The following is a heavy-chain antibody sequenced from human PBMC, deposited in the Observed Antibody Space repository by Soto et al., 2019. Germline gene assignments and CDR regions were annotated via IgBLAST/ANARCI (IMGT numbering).Heavy chain of an antibody. D-gene: IGHD3-9*01. CDR2: ISSSSSYI. CDR1: GFTFSSYS. CDR3: ARVRTDYDILTGYYSL. J-gene: IGHJ4*02. Sequence: GGSLRLSCAASGFTFSSYSMNWVRQAPGKGLEWVSSISSSSSYIYYADSVKGRFTISRDNAKNSLYLQMNSLRAEDTAVYYCARVRTDYDILTGYYSLWGQGTLVTVSS. V-gene: IGHV3-21*01.